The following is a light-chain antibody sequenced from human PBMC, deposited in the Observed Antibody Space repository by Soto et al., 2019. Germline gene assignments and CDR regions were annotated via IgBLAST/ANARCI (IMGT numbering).Light chain of an antibody. CDR1: QSVRSN. Sequence: EIVMTQSPATLSVSPGERTTLSCRASQSVRSNLAWYQQKPGQAPRLLIYGASTRVTGIPPRFSGSGSGTEFTLTISSLQSEDFAVYYCQQRSNWPITFGQGTRLEIK. CDR3: QQRSNWPIT. V-gene: IGKV3D-15*01. J-gene: IGKJ5*01. CDR2: GAS.